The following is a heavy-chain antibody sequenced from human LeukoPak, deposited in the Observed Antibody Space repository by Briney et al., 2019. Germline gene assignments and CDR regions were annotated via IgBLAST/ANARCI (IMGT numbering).Heavy chain of an antibody. J-gene: IGHJ4*02. D-gene: IGHD2-21*02. CDR3: ARDRLKGPPVTDS. CDR2: VSGTGGTT. CDR1: GFTFGDYD. V-gene: IGHV3-23*01. Sequence: PGGSLRLSCAASGFTFGDYDMTWVRQTPGKGPEWLSSVSGTGGTTDYADSVKGRFTISRDNSKSTLYLQINSLRADDTAVYYCARDRLKGPPVTDSWGQGTLVSVSS.